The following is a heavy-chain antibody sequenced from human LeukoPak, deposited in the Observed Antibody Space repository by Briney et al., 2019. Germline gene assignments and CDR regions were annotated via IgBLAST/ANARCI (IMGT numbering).Heavy chain of an antibody. CDR2: INPNSGGT. D-gene: IGHD3-22*01. CDR3: ARDERYDSSGYPFDY. J-gene: IGHJ4*02. Sequence: ASVKVSCKASGYTFTGHYMHWVRQAPGQGLEWMGWINPNSGGTNYAQKFQGRVTMTRDTSISTAYMELSRLRSDDTAVYYCARDERYDSSGYPFDYWGQGTLVTVSS. CDR1: GYTFTGHY. V-gene: IGHV1-2*02.